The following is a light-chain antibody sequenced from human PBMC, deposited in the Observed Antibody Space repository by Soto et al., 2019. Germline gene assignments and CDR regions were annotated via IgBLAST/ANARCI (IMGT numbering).Light chain of an antibody. J-gene: IGKJ1*01. CDR3: QQYNSYSPT. CDR2: KAS. V-gene: IGKV1-5*03. Sequence: IQLSKNHSTLSASVGDRVTITCRASQSISVWLAWYQQKAGKAPNLLIYKASRLESGVPSRFSGSGSETEFTLTISGLQPGDSATYYCQQYNSYSPTFGQGTKVDIK. CDR1: QSISVW.